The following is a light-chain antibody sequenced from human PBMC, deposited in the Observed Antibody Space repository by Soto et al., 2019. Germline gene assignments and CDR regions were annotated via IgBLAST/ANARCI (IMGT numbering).Light chain of an antibody. CDR2: DAS. J-gene: IGKJ4*01. CDR1: QTVSSSF. V-gene: IGKV3D-20*02. Sequence: LQQSPGTLSLTPGARAPLSCRTSQTVSSSFLAWYQQTPGQAPRLLIYDASNRATGIPVRFSGSGSGTDYTLTITNLESEDFAVYYCQERNRWPRGTFGAGTKVDI. CDR3: QERNRWPRGT.